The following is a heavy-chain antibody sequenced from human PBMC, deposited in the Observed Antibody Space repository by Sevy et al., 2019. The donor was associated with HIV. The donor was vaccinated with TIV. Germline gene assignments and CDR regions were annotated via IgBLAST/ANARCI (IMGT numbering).Heavy chain of an antibody. CDR2: ISYDGSNK. Sequence: GGSLRLSCAASGFTFSSYGMHWVRQAPGKGLEWVAVISYDGSNKYYADSVKGRFTISRDNSKNTLYLQMNSLRAEDTAVYYCAKGGPQLRIFGVVIMKAYYYYGMDVWGQGTTVTVSS. V-gene: IGHV3-30*18. D-gene: IGHD3-3*01. CDR1: GFTFSSYG. CDR3: AKGGPQLRIFGVVIMKAYYYYGMDV. J-gene: IGHJ6*02.